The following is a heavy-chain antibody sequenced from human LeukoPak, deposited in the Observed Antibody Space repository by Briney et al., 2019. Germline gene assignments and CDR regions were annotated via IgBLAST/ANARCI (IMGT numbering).Heavy chain of an antibody. Sequence: SETLSLTCTVSGGSISSYYWSWIRQPPGKGLEWIGYIYYSGSTNYNPSLKSRVTISVDTSKNQFSLKLSSVTAADTAVYYCARHVSNPNGGPFDYWGQGTLVTVSS. CDR3: ARHVSNPNGGPFDY. J-gene: IGHJ4*02. V-gene: IGHV4-59*08. CDR1: GGSISSYY. CDR2: IYYSGST. D-gene: IGHD1-1*01.